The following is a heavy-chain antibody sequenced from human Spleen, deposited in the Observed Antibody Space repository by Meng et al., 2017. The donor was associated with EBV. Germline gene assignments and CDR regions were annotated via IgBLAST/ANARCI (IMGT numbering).Heavy chain of an antibody. J-gene: IGHJ4*02. D-gene: IGHD3-9*01. Sequence: QITLKESGPTLVKATQTLTGTCTFSGFSLSTSGVGVGWIRQPPGKALEWLALIYWDDDKRYSPSLKSRLTITKDTSKNQVVLTMTNMDPVDTATYYCAHMAPDMQSIDYWGQGTLVNVSS. CDR1: GFSLSTSGVG. CDR2: IYWDDDK. CDR3: AHMAPDMQSIDY. V-gene: IGHV2-5*02.